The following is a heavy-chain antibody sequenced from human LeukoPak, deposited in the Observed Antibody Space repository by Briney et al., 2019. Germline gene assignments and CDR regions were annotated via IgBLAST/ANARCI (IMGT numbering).Heavy chain of an antibody. CDR1: GFTFSSYG. CDR2: ISGSGGAT. D-gene: IGHD3-10*01. CDR3: ARGGVDYYGSGTYYLMYYFDY. Sequence: GGSLRLSCAGSGFTFSSYGMSWVRQAPGKGLEWVSGISGSGGATYYADSVKGRFTISRDDPHNTLYLQMNSLRAEDTAVYFCARGGVDYYGSGTYYLMYYFDYWGQGALVTVSS. J-gene: IGHJ4*02. V-gene: IGHV3-23*01.